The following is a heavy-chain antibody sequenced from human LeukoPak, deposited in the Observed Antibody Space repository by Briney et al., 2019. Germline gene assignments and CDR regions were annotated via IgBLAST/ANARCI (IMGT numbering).Heavy chain of an antibody. V-gene: IGHV1-69*13. Sequence: PGASVKASCKASGGTFSSYAISWVRQAPGQGLEWMGGIIPIFGTANYAQKFQGRVTITADESTSTAYMELSSLRSEDTAVYYCATYQLLYHGPFDYWGQGTLVTVSS. CDR1: GGTFSSYA. CDR2: IIPIFGTA. CDR3: ATYQLLYHGPFDY. D-gene: IGHD2-2*02. J-gene: IGHJ4*02.